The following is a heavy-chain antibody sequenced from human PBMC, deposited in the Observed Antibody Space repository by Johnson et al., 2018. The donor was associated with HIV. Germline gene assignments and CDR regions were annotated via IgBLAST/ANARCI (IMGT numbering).Heavy chain of an antibody. J-gene: IGHJ3*01. V-gene: IGHV3-30*04. D-gene: IGHD3-10*01. CDR1: GFTFSVHA. CDR2: ISSQGSTS. Sequence: QVQLVESGGGAVQPGRSLRLSCAASGFTFSVHAMHWVRQAPGKGLEWVAVISSQGSTSYYADSVKGRFSVSRDNSKNTLYLQMNSLGLGDTARYYCAAGGAFDLWGQGTMVMVSS. CDR3: AAGGAFDL.